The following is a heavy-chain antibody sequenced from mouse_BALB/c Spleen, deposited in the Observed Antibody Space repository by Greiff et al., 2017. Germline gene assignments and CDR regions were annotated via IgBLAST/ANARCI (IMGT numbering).Heavy chain of an antibody. Sequence: VQLKESGGGLVKPGGSLKLSCAASGFTFSDYYMYWVRQTPEKRLEWVATISDGGSYTYYPDSVKGRFTISRDNAKNNLYLQMSSLKSEDTAMYYCARGGNYWGQGTSVTVSS. J-gene: IGHJ4*01. CDR2: ISDGGSYT. V-gene: IGHV5-4*02. CDR1: GFTFSDYY. CDR3: ARGGNY.